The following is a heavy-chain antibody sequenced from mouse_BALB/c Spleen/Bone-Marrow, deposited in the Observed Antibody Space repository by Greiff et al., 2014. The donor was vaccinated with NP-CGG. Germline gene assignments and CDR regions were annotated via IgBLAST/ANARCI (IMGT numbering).Heavy chain of an antibody. CDR2: IIPYNDGT. CDR3: ASHDGYYVGWYFDV. Sequence: QLVESGPELVKPGTSVKMSCKASGYTFTSYVMHWVKQKPGQGLEWIGYIIPYNDGTKYNEKFKGKATLTSDKSSSTAYMELSSLTSEDSAVYYCASHDGYYVGWYFDVWGAGTTVTVSS. V-gene: IGHV1-14*01. D-gene: IGHD2-3*01. CDR1: GYTFTSYV. J-gene: IGHJ1*01.